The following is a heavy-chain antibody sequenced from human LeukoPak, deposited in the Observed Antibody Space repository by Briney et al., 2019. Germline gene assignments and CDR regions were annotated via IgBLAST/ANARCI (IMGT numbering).Heavy chain of an antibody. V-gene: IGHV4-59*08. Sequence: PSETLSLTCTVSGGSISSYYWSWIRQPPGKGLEWIGYVYYSGSTDYNPSLKSRLTISVDNSMNQFSLKVRSVTAADTAVYYCARHSSSWYPLNWFDPWGQGTLVTVSS. J-gene: IGHJ5*02. CDR3: ARHSSSWYPLNWFDP. D-gene: IGHD6-13*01. CDR2: VYYSGST. CDR1: GGSISSYY.